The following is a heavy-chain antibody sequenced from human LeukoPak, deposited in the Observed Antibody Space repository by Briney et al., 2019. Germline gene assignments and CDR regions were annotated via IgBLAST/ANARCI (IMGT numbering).Heavy chain of an antibody. CDR1: GYTFTSYG. D-gene: IGHD5-12*01. CDR2: ISAYNGNT. V-gene: IGHV1-18*01. Sequence: ASVKVSCRASGYTFTSYGISWVRQAPGQGLEWMGWISAYNGNTNYAQKLQGRVTMTTDTSTSTVYMELSSLRSEDTAVYYCARVGSGYDYYFDYWGQGTLVTVSS. CDR3: ARVGSGYDYYFDY. J-gene: IGHJ4*02.